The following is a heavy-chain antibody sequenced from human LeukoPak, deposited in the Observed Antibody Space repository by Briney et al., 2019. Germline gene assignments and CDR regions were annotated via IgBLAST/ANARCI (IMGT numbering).Heavy chain of an antibody. V-gene: IGHV1-2*02. J-gene: IGHJ4*02. CDR1: GYTFTGYY. D-gene: IGHD6-13*01. Sequence: ASVTVSCKASGYTFTGYYMHWVRQAPGQGRAWMGWINPNSGGTNYAQKFQGRVTMTRDTSISTAYMELSRLRSDDTAVYYCAATKRYSSSWYGTLDYWGQGTLVTVSS. CDR3: AATKRYSSSWYGTLDY. CDR2: INPNSGGT.